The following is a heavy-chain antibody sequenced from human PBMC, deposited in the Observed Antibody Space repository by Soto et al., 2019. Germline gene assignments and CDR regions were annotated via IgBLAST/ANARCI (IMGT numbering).Heavy chain of an antibody. Sequence: EVQLVESGGGLIQPGGSLRLSCAVSGFTVSNNYMSWVRQAPGKGLEGVSVIYSGGYTAYGDSVKGRFTISRDNSKNNPYFKVKSRGADDRVVFSGASRGGGGGYWGQGTLVTVSS. V-gene: IGHV3-53*01. CDR2: IYSGGYT. CDR1: GFTVSNNY. CDR3: ASRGGGGGY. D-gene: IGHD3-16*01. J-gene: IGHJ4*02.